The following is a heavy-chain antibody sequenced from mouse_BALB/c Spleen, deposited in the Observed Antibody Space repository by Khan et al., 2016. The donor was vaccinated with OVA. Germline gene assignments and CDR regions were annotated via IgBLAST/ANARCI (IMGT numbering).Heavy chain of an antibody. J-gene: IGHJ3*01. V-gene: IGHV1S127*01. Sequence: QVRLQQSGPELVRPGASVKMSCKASGYTFTSFWIHWVKQRPGQGLEWIGMIDPSKSETRLNQKFKDKATLNVDKSSNTAYMQLSRLTSEESAVTYCGCGVYGSPFAYWGQGTLVTVS. CDR1: GYTFTSFW. D-gene: IGHD1-1*01. CDR2: IDPSKSET. CDR3: GCGVYGSPFAY.